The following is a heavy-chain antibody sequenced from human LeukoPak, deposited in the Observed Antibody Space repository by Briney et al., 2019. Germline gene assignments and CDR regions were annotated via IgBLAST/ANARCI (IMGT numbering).Heavy chain of an antibody. CDR3: ARSEGYCSSTSCYDYYYGMDV. J-gene: IGHJ6*02. V-gene: IGHV3-66*01. CDR2: IYSGGST. D-gene: IGHD2-2*01. Sequence: GGSLRLSCAASGFTVSSNYMSWVRQAPGKGLEWVSVIYSGGSTYYADSVKGRFTISRDNSKNTLYLQMNSLRAEDTAVYYCARSEGYCSSTSCYDYYYGMDVWGQGTTVTVS. CDR1: GFTVSSNY.